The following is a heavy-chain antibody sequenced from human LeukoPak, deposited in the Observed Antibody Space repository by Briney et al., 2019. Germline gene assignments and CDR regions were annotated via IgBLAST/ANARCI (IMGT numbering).Heavy chain of an antibody. CDR3: AREAFPWGYFDY. CDR1: GGTFSSYA. J-gene: IGHJ4*02. D-gene: IGHD3-16*01. CDR2: IIPILGIA. Sequence: LRASVKVSCKASGGTFSSYAISWVRQAPGQGLEWMGRIIPILGIANYAQKFQGRVTITADKSTSTAYMELSSLRSEDTAVYYCAREAFPWGYFDYWGQGTLVTVSS. V-gene: IGHV1-69*04.